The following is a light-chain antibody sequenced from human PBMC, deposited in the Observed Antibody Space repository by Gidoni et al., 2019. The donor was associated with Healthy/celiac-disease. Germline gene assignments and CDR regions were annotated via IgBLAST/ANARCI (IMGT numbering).Light chain of an antibody. CDR3: QQRSNWPSIT. J-gene: IGKJ5*01. CDR2: DAS. Sequence: EIVLTQSPATLSLSPGESATLSCRASQSVSSYFAWYQQKPGQAPRLLIYDASNRATGIPARFSGSGSGTDFTLTISSLEPEDFAVYYCQQRSNWPSITFGQGTRLEIK. CDR1: QSVSSY. V-gene: IGKV3-11*01.